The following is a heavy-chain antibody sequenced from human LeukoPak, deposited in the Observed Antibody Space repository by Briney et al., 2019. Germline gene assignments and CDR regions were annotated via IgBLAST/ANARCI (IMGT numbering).Heavy chain of an antibody. V-gene: IGHV3-11*01. CDR3: ARSLGSPWVSLGFDY. CDR1: GITVNNNY. D-gene: IGHD3-10*01. CDR2: ISSSGSTI. J-gene: IGHJ4*02. Sequence: GGSLRLSCAASGITVNNNYMSWVRQAPGKGLEWVSYISSSGSTIYYADSVKGRFTISRDNAKNSLYLQMNSLRAEDTAVYYCARSLGSPWVSLGFDYWGQGTLVTVSS.